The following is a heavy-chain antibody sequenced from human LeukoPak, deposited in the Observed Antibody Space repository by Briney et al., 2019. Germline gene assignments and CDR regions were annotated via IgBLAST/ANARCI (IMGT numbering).Heavy chain of an antibody. CDR2: ITGSGGTT. Sequence: GGSLRLSCAASGFAFSNYGMNWVRQAPGKGLEWVSGITGSGGTTYYADSVKGRFTISRDNSKNTLYLQMNSLRADDTAVYYCAKLLNDYGDYYFDYWGQGTLVTVSS. J-gene: IGHJ4*02. D-gene: IGHD4-17*01. CDR1: GFAFSNYG. CDR3: AKLLNDYGDYYFDY. V-gene: IGHV3-23*01.